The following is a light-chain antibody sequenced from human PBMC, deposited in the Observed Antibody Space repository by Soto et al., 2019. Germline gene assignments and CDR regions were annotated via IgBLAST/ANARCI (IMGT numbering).Light chain of an antibody. CDR3: QQYQNWPLIT. Sequence: EIVLTQSPATLSLSPGERATLSCRASQIVSTYVTYLAWYQQKPGQAPRLLIYDASTRATGIPARFSGSGSGTEFTLTISSLQSEDFALYYCQQYQNWPLITFGQGTRLEIK. CDR1: QIVSTY. CDR2: DAS. J-gene: IGKJ5*01. V-gene: IGKV3-15*01.